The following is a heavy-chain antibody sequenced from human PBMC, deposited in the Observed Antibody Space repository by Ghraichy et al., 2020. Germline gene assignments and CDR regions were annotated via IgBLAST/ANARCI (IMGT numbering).Heavy chain of an antibody. CDR1: GGSISSSNW. V-gene: IGHV4-4*02. CDR2: IYHSGST. CDR3: ASARRHSSSWSSYYFDY. D-gene: IGHD6-13*01. J-gene: IGHJ4*02. Sequence: SETLSLTCAVSGGSISSSNWWSWVRQPPGKGLEWIGEIYHSGSTNYNPSLKSRVTISVDKSKNQFSLKLSSVTAADTAVYYCASARRHSSSWSSYYFDYWGQGTLVTVSS.